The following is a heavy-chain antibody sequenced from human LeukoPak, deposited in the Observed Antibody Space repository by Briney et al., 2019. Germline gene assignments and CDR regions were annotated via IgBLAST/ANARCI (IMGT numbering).Heavy chain of an antibody. Sequence: PSGTLSLTCAVSGGSISSSNWWRWVRQPPGKGLEWIGEIYHSGSTNYNPSLKSRVTISVDKSKNQFSLKLSSVTAADTAVYYCARSARGVIINYFDYWGQGTLVTVSS. V-gene: IGHV4-4*02. D-gene: IGHD3-10*01. CDR1: GGSISSSNW. CDR2: IYHSGST. CDR3: ARSARGVIINYFDY. J-gene: IGHJ4*02.